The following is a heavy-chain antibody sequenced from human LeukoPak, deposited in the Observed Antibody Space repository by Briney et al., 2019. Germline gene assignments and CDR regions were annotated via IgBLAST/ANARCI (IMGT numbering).Heavy chain of an antibody. CDR2: ISYDGSNK. Sequence: GGSLRLSCVASGFSFSGYAIHWVRQAPGKGLEWVAVISYDGSNKYYRDSVKGRFTISRDNSKNTLYLQLNSLRSEDTAVYSCARDTSIVDPAGYMDVWGKGTTVTVSS. V-gene: IGHV3-30*04. CDR1: GFSFSGYA. J-gene: IGHJ6*03. D-gene: IGHD6-6*01. CDR3: ARDTSIVDPAGYMDV.